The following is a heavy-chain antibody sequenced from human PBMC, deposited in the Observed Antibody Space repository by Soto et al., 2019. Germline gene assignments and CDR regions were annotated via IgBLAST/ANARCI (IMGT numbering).Heavy chain of an antibody. CDR2: ISPHNDRT. CDR1: GYNFTSYG. V-gene: IGHV1-18*01. Sequence: ASVKVSCKASGYNFTSYGISWVRQAPGQGLEWMGWISPHNDRTKYARRFQDRVTMTTETPTSTVYMELGSLRSDDTAVYYCARDLYYSSGRYFDHDAFDIWGQGTVVTVS. CDR3: ARDLYYSSGRYFDHDAFDI. J-gene: IGHJ3*02. D-gene: IGHD6-19*01.